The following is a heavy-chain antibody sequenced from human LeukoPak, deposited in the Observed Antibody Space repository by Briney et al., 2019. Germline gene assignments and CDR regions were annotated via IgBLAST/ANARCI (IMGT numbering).Heavy chain of an antibody. J-gene: IGHJ4*02. CDR1: GYSISSGYY. D-gene: IGHD3-22*01. Sequence: SETLSLTCAVSGYSISSGYYWGWSRQPPGKGLEWIGSIYHSGRTYYNPSLNSQVRISVDTSKNKSSMKLSSVTAADTAVSYCAITTYYYDSSRYPHFDYWGQGTLVTVSS. CDR3: AITTYYYDSSRYPHFDY. CDR2: IYHSGRT. V-gene: IGHV4-38-2*01.